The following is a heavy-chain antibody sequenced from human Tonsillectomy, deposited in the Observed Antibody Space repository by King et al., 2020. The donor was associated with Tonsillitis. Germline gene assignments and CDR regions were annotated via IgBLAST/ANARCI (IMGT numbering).Heavy chain of an antibody. CDR3: GRGKDSRGWAPNYAMDV. Sequence: VQLVESGAEVKKPGSSVKVSCKASGGTFNTYAFSWVRLAPGQGLEWMGGIIPSLTTTTYAQKFPGRVAIIAAEDSTTVYMEWSRLKTEDTAVYYCGRGKDSRGWAPNYAMDVWSQGTTVTVSS. CDR1: GGTFNTYA. D-gene: IGHD6-19*01. J-gene: IGHJ6*02. CDR2: IIPSLTTT. V-gene: IGHV1-69*01.